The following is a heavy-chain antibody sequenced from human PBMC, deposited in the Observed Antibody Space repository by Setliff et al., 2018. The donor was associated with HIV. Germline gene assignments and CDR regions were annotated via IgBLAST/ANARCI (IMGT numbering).Heavy chain of an antibody. CDR2: IYYSGST. D-gene: IGHD3-10*01. CDR1: DGSFSGYY. Sequence: SETLSLTCAVYDGSFSGYYWSWIRQPPGKGLEWIGSIYYSGSTYYNPSLKSRVTISVDTSKNQFSLKLSSVTAADTAVYYCALSSGSYYNALDNWGQGTLVTVSS. J-gene: IGHJ4*02. CDR3: ALSSGSYYNALDN. V-gene: IGHV4-34*01.